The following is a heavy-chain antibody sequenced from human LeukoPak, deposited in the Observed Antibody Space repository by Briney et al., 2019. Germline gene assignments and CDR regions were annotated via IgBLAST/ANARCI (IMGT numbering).Heavy chain of an antibody. CDR1: GVSISSGGYY. CDR3: ARVAKGLSLDY. CDR2: IYYSGST. V-gene: IGHV4-31*03. J-gene: IGHJ4*02. D-gene: IGHD3-16*02. Sequence: PSQTLSLTCTVSGVSISSGGYYWSWIRQHPGKGLEWIGNIYYSGSTYYNPSLKSRVTISVDTSKNQFSLKLSSVTAADTAVYYCARVAKGLSLDYWGQGTLVTVSS.